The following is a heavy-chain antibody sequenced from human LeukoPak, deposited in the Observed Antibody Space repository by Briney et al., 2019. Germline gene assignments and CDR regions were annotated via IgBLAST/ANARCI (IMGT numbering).Heavy chain of an antibody. CDR1: GFTFSDYY. CDR2: ISSSGSTI. V-gene: IGHV3-11*01. Sequence: GGSLRLSCAASGFTFSDYYMSWIRQAPGKGLEWVSYISSSGSTIYYADSVKGRFTISRDNAKNSLYLQMNSLRAEDTAVYYCARDRVPAAIFNWFGPWGQGTLVTVSS. D-gene: IGHD2-2*01. CDR3: ARDRVPAAIFNWFGP. J-gene: IGHJ5*02.